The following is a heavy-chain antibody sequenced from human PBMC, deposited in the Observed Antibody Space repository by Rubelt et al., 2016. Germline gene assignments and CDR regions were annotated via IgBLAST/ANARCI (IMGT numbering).Heavy chain of an antibody. CDR3: ARDSSDSGYDPIDY. D-gene: IGHD5-12*01. CDR2: IYFSGST. V-gene: IGHV4-39*02. Sequence: QLQLQESGPGLVKPSETLSLTCTVSGGSVSASSYYWGWVRQPPGTGLEWIGTIYFSGSTYYNPSLKSRVTISVDTSKNQFSLGLSSVTAADTAMYYCARDSSDSGYDPIDYWGQGTLVTVSS. J-gene: IGHJ4*02. CDR1: GGSVSASSYY.